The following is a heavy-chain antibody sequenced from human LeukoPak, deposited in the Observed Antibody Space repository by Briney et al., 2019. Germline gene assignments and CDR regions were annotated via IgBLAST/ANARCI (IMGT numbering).Heavy chain of an antibody. CDR3: ARDHKVPITMVRGVRNWFDP. V-gene: IGHV1-2*02. CDR2: INPNSGGT. CDR1: GYTFTGYY. D-gene: IGHD3-10*01. Sequence: ASVKVSCKASGYTFTGYYMHRVRQAPGQGLEWMGWINPNSGGTNYAQKFQGRVTMTRDTSISTAYMELSRLRSDDTAVYYCARDHKVPITMVRGVRNWFDPWGQGTLVTVSS. J-gene: IGHJ5*02.